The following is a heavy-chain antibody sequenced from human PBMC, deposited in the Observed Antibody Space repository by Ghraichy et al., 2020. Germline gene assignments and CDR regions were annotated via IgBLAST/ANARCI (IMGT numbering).Heavy chain of an antibody. CDR2: IYHSGST. CDR3: ARVAGTMVRGVANYYYGMDV. V-gene: IGHV4-30-2*01. D-gene: IGHD3-10*01. CDR1: GGSISSGGYS. Sequence: SETLSLTCAVSGGSISSGGYSWSWIRQPPGKGLEWIGYIYHSGSTYYNPSLKSRVTISVDRSKNQFSLKLSSVTAADTAVYYCARVAGTMVRGVANYYYGMDVWAKGPRSPSP. J-gene: IGHJ6*02.